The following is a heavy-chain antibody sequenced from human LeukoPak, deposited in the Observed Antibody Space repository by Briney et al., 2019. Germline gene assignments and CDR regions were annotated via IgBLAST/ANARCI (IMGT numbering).Heavy chain of an antibody. Sequence: SGGSLRLSCAASGFTFDDYGMSWVRQAPGKGLEWVSGINWKGGSTGYADSVKGRFTISRDNTKNSLYLQMNRLSAEDTAVYYCAELGITMIGGVWGKGTTVTISS. J-gene: IGHJ6*04. CDR3: AELGITMIGGV. CDR2: INWKGGST. V-gene: IGHV3-20*04. D-gene: IGHD3-10*02. CDR1: GFTFDDYG.